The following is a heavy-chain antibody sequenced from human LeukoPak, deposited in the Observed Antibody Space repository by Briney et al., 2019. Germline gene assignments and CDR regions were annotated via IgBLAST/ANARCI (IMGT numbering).Heavy chain of an antibody. Sequence: PGGCLTLSWAASGLTFISPWMDWVRHVPGKGRVWVSRITNDGSSTTYADSVKGRFTTSRDNAKNTFYLQMNSLRVEDTAVYYCLLIILGGSSQKWGQGTLVTVSS. D-gene: IGHD3-3*01. CDR1: GLTFISPW. V-gene: IGHV3-74*01. CDR2: ITNDGSST. CDR3: LLIILGGSSQK. J-gene: IGHJ1*01.